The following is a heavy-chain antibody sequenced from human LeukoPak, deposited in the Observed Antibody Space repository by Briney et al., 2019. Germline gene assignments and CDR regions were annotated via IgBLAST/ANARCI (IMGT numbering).Heavy chain of an antibody. Sequence: SVKVSCKASGGTFSSYAISWVRQAHGQGLEWMGGIIPIFGTANYAQKFQGRVTITADESTSTAYMELSSLRPEDTAVYYCARAESPSTYCSSTSCYYFDYWGQGTLVTVSS. J-gene: IGHJ4*02. V-gene: IGHV1-69*13. D-gene: IGHD2-2*01. CDR2: IIPIFGTA. CDR3: ARAESPSTYCSSTSCYYFDY. CDR1: GGTFSSYA.